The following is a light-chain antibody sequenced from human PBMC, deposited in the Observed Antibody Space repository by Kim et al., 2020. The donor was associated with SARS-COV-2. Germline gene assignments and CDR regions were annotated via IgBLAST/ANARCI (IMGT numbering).Light chain of an antibody. CDR2: YDS. CDR1: NIGSKS. Sequence: PGKTARITCGGNNIGSKSVPWYQQKPGQAPVLVIYYDSDRPSGIPERFSGSNSGNTATLTISRVEAGDEADYYCQVWDSSSDPVVFGGGTQLTVL. J-gene: IGLJ2*01. CDR3: QVWDSSSDPVV. V-gene: IGLV3-21*04.